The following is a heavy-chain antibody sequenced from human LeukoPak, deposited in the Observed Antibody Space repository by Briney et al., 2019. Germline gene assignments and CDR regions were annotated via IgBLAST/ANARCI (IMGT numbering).Heavy chain of an antibody. J-gene: IGHJ4*02. V-gene: IGHV3-7*03. D-gene: IGHD3-10*01. Sequence: GGSLRLSCAASGFTFSSYWMSWVRQAPGKGLEWVANIKQDGSEKYYVDSVKGRFTISRDNAKNSLYLQMNSLRAEDTALYYCARDPYGSGSVYYFDYWGQGTLVTVSS. CDR3: ARDPYGSGSVYYFDY. CDR2: IKQDGSEK. CDR1: GFTFSSYW.